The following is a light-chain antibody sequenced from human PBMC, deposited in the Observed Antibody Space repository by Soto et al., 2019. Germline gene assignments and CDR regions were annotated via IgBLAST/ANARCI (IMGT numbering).Light chain of an antibody. CDR3: QYYNNWLAT. J-gene: IGKJ4*01. CDR2: AAS. CDR1: QSVSNK. Sequence: EIVLTQSPATLSLSPGERATLSCRASQSVSNKLVWYQQKPGQAPRLLIYAASTRATGVSARFSGSGSGTEFTLTISSLQSEDFTIYYCQYYNNWLATFGGGTKVDI. V-gene: IGKV3-15*01.